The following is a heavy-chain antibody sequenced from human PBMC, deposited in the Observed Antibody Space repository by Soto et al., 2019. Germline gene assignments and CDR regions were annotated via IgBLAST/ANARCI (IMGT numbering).Heavy chain of an antibody. CDR2: IKQDGSEK. CDR3: ARVYSSSSYFDY. Sequence: GGSLRLSCAASGFTFRNYWMSWVRQAPGKGLEWVANIKQDGSEKYYVDSVKGRFTISGDNAKNSLYLQMNSLRAEDTAVYYCARVYSSSSYFDYWGQGTRVTV. J-gene: IGHJ4*02. D-gene: IGHD6-13*01. V-gene: IGHV3-7*01. CDR1: GFTFRNYW.